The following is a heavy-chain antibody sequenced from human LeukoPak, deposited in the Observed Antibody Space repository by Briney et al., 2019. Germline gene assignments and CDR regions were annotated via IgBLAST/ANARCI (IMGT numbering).Heavy chain of an antibody. CDR2: ISSNGGST. Sequence: GGSLRLSCAASGFTFSSYAMHWVRQAPGKGLEYVSAISSNGGSTYYANSVKGRFTISRDNAKNTLYLQMNSLRAEDTAVYYCVRDFSLTRLERPFNYWGQGALVTVSS. J-gene: IGHJ4*02. CDR1: GFTFSSYA. D-gene: IGHD1-1*01. V-gene: IGHV3-64*01. CDR3: VRDFSLTRLERPFNY.